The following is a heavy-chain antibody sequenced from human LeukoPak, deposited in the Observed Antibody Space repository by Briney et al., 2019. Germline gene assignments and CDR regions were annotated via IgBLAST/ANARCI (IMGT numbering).Heavy chain of an antibody. Sequence: SETLSLTCIVSGGSISSYYWSWIRQPPGKGLEWIGYLYYSGSTKYNPSLKSRVTISVDTSKNQFSLRLSSVTAADTVVYYCARGAASATGDWFDPWGQGTLVTVSS. V-gene: IGHV4-59*01. CDR1: GGSISSYY. D-gene: IGHD6-13*01. CDR2: LYYSGST. CDR3: ARGAASATGDWFDP. J-gene: IGHJ5*02.